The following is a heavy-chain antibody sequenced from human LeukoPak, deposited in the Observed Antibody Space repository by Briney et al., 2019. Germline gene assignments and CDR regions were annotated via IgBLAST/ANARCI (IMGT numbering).Heavy chain of an antibody. V-gene: IGHV1-18*01. Sequence: GASVKVSCKASGYTFTSYGISWVRQAPGQGLEWMGWISAYNGNTNYAQKPQGRVTMTTDTSTSTAYMELRSLRSDDTAVYYCARGLRITMVRGVISDYGGLDYWGQGTLVTVSS. D-gene: IGHD3-10*01. CDR1: GYTFTSYG. J-gene: IGHJ4*02. CDR3: ARGLRITMVRGVISDYGGLDY. CDR2: ISAYNGNT.